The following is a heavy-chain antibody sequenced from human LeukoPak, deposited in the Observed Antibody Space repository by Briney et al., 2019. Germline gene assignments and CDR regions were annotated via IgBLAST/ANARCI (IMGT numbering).Heavy chain of an antibody. J-gene: IGHJ5*02. CDR1: GFTFSSYA. CDR2: ISGSGGST. D-gene: IGHD1-14*01. V-gene: IGHV3-23*01. Sequence: PGGSLRLSCAASGFTFSSYAMSWVRQAPGKGLEWVSAISGSGGSTYYADSVKGRFTISRDNSKNTLYLQMNSLRAEDTAVYYCAKGTIAAIPRTYNWFDPWGQGTLITVSS. CDR3: AKGTIAAIPRTYNWFDP.